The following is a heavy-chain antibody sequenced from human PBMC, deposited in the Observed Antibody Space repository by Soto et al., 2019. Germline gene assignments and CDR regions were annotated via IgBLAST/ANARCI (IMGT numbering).Heavy chain of an antibody. J-gene: IGHJ4*02. CDR1: GGSISSGGYY. V-gene: IGHV4-31*03. D-gene: IGHD5-12*01. CDR3: ARDRGVLRIFDY. CDR2: IYYSGST. Sequence: QVQLQESGPGLVKPSQTLSLTCTVSGGSISSGGYYWSWIRQHPGKGLEWIGYIYYSGSTYYNPSLKSRVTISVDTSKNQFSLKLSSVTAAVTAVYYCARDRGVLRIFDYWGQGTLVTVSS.